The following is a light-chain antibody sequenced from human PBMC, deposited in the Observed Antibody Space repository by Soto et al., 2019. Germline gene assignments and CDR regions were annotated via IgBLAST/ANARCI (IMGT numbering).Light chain of an antibody. J-gene: IGKJ1*01. CDR1: QDISSY. CDR3: QQLNRFPRT. V-gene: IGKV1-9*01. Sequence: DIQLTQSPSFLSASVGDRVTITCRASQDISSYLAWYQQRPGKVPRFLTHSASTLQSGVPSRFSATGSGTTLTLTISSLQPEDIATYYCQQLNRFPRTFGQGTKVEV. CDR2: SAS.